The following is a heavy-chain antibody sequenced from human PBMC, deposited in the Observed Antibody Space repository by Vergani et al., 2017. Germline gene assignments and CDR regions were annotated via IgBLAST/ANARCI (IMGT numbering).Heavy chain of an antibody. CDR3: ARATAAGTSVGYYYYMDV. D-gene: IGHD6-13*01. CDR1: GFTFSSYG. CDR2: IWYDGSNK. V-gene: IGHV3-33*01. Sequence: QVQLVESGGGVVQPGRSLRLSCAASGFTFSSYGMHWVRQAPGKGLEWVAVIWYDGSNKYYADSVKGRFTISRDNSKNTLYLQMNSLRAEDTAVYYCARATAAGTSVGYYYYMDVWGKGTTVTVSS. J-gene: IGHJ6*03.